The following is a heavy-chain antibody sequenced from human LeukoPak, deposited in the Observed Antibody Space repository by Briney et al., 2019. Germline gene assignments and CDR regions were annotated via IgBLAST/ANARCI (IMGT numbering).Heavy chain of an antibody. V-gene: IGHV4-34*01. CDR3: ASLSIAARRWAFDI. CDR2: INHSGST. J-gene: IGHJ3*02. CDR1: GGSFSGYY. Sequence: SETLSLTCAVYGGSFSGYYWSWIRQPPGKGLEWIGEINHSGSTNYNPSLKSRVTISVDTSKNQFSLKLSSVTAADTAVYYCASLSIAARRWAFDIWGQGTMVTVSS. D-gene: IGHD6-6*01.